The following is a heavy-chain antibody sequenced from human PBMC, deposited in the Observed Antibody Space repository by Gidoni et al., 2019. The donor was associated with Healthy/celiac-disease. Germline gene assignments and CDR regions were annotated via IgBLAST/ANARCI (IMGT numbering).Heavy chain of an antibody. CDR1: GFTFGDYA. D-gene: IGHD3-22*01. CDR2: IRSKAYGGTT. Sequence: EVQLVESGGGLVQPGRSLRLSCTASGFTFGDYAMSWFRQAPGKGLEWVGFIRSKAYGGTTEYAASVKGRFTISRDDSKSIAYLQMNSLKTEDTAVYYCTRDRGDYYDSSGSHDAFDIWGQGTMVTVSS. CDR3: TRDRGDYYDSSGSHDAFDI. J-gene: IGHJ3*02. V-gene: IGHV3-49*03.